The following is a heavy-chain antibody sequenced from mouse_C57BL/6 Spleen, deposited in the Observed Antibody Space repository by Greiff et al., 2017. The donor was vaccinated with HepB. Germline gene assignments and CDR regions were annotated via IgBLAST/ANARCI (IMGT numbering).Heavy chain of an antibody. CDR2: IYPGDGDT. CDR1: GYAFSSYW. CDR3: ARSGYYYGSSGDGYFDV. J-gene: IGHJ1*03. V-gene: IGHV1-80*01. D-gene: IGHD1-1*01. Sequence: VQLQQSGAELVKPGASVKISCKASGYAFSSYWMNWVKQRPGKGLEWIGQIYPGDGDTNYNGKFKGKATLTADKSSSTAYMQLSSLTSEDSAVYFCARSGYYYGSSGDGYFDVWGTGTTVTVSS.